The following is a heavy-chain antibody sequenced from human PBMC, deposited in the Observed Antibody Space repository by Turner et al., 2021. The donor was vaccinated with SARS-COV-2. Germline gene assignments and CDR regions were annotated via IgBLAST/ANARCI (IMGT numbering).Heavy chain of an antibody. CDR2: INPNSGGT. CDR1: GYTFTGYN. Sequence: QVQLVQSGAVVKKPGASVKVSCKASGYTFTGYNMHWVRQAPGQGLGWRGWINPNSGGTNDAQKFQGRLTMTWDTSISTAYMELSRLRSDDTAVYYCARSRYTYGSYYYYGMDVWGQGTTVTVSS. CDR3: ARSRYTYGSYYYYGMDV. D-gene: IGHD5-18*01. J-gene: IGHJ6*02. V-gene: IGHV1-2*02.